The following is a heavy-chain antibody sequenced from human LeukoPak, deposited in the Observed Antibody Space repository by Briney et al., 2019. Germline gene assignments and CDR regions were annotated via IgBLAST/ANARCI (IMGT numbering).Heavy chain of an antibody. Sequence: SETLSLTCTVSGGSISSYYWSWIRQPPGKGLEWIGYIYYSGSTNYNPSLKSRVTISVDTSKNQFSLKLSSVTAADTAVYYCARATPRYSSSWYYYSDYWGQGTLVTVSS. V-gene: IGHV4-59*01. CDR1: GGSISSYY. CDR2: IYYSGST. CDR3: ARATPRYSSSWYYYSDY. J-gene: IGHJ4*02. D-gene: IGHD6-13*01.